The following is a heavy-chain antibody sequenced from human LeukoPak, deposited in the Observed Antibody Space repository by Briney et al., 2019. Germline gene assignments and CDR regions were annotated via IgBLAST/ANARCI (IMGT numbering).Heavy chain of an antibody. Sequence: RGSLRLSCAASGFTFSSYSMNWVRQAPGKGLEWVSSISSSSSYIYYADSVKGRFTISRDNAKNSLYLQMNSLRAEDTAVYYCASGIYDFWSGSNDAFDIWGQGTMVTVSS. D-gene: IGHD3-3*01. CDR1: GFTFSSYS. CDR3: ASGIYDFWSGSNDAFDI. V-gene: IGHV3-21*01. CDR2: ISSSSSYI. J-gene: IGHJ3*02.